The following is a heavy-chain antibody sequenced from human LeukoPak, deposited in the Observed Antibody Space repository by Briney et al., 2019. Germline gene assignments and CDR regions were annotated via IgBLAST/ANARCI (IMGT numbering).Heavy chain of an antibody. CDR2: INHSGYT. J-gene: IGHJ4*02. CDR1: GVSFNDYY. D-gene: IGHD4-17*01. Sequence: SETLPLTCAVSGVSFNDYYWSWVRQTPGKGLEWIGEINHSGYTNDSPSLKSRVTLSIDTSRKQFSLNLRSVTVADTGIYYCTRLTTGHDYWGQGTLVTVSS. V-gene: IGHV4-34*01. CDR3: TRLTTGHDY.